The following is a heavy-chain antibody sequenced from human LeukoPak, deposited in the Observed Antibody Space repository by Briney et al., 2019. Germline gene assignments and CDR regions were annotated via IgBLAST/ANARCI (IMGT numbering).Heavy chain of an antibody. Sequence: ASVKVSCKASGYSFTSFGISWVRQAPGQGPEWMGWISAYNGKSNYVQKFQDRVTMTADTSTSTAYMELRSLRSDDTAVYYCTRDLGKYDSWSGYSIFFDYWGQGTLVTVSS. CDR3: TRDLGKYDSWSGYSIFFDY. V-gene: IGHV1-18*01. D-gene: IGHD3-3*01. J-gene: IGHJ4*02. CDR1: GYSFTSFG. CDR2: ISAYNGKS.